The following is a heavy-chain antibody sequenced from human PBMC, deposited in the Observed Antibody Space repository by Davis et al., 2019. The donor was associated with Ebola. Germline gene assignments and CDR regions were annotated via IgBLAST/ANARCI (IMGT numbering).Heavy chain of an antibody. V-gene: IGHV1-2*04. CDR3: ARETGDSSGYYDY. CDR1: GYTFTGYY. Sequence: ASVKVSCKASGYTFTGYYMHWVRQAPGQGLEWMGWINPNSGGTNYAQKFQGWVTMTRDTSISTAYMELSRLRSDDTAVYYCARETGDSSGYYDYWGQGTLVTVSS. D-gene: IGHD3-22*01. CDR2: INPNSGGT. J-gene: IGHJ4*02.